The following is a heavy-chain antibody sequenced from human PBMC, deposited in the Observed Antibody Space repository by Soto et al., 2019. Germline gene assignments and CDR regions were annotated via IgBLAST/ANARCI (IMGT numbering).Heavy chain of an antibody. CDR1: GFTFSDYW. V-gene: IGHV3-11*01. D-gene: IGHD6-19*01. CDR2: ISTRSSII. J-gene: IGHJ4*02. Sequence: QVQLVESGGDLVKVGGSLRLSCAASGFTFSDYWMSWIRQAPEKGLEWVAYISTRSSIIYYADYVKGRFTISRDEAKRSLYLQMNSLRAEDTATYYCARLVEHGSGWNEHWGQGTLVTVSS. CDR3: ARLVEHGSGWNEH.